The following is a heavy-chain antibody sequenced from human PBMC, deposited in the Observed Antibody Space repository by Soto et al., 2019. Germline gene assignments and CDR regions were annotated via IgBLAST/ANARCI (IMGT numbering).Heavy chain of an antibody. D-gene: IGHD3-16*01. Sequence: EAQLVQSGGGLVQPGGSLRLSCEASAFSLRSFWMNWVRQSPRKGLEWVSNIDPEGSGKVYVDSVKGRFPVSRDNTQNLVYLQMESLRAEDTAVYYCAGWGPNVCYWGQGGLVTVSP. CDR3: AGWGPNVCY. CDR1: AFSLRSFW. CDR2: IDPEGSGK. J-gene: IGHJ4*02. V-gene: IGHV3-7*01.